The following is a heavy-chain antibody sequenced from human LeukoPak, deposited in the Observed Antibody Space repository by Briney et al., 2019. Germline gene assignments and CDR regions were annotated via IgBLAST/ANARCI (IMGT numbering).Heavy chain of an antibody. CDR2: IIPIFGTA. D-gene: IGHD3-10*01. CDR1: GGTFSSYA. Sequence: ASVKVSCKASGGTFSSYAISWVRQAPGQGLEWMGRIIPIFGTANYAQKFQGRVTITTDESTSTAYMELSSLRSEDTAVYYCARDSGSYYWYYYMDVWGKGTTATVSS. CDR3: ARDSGSYYWYYYMDV. J-gene: IGHJ6*03. V-gene: IGHV1-69*05.